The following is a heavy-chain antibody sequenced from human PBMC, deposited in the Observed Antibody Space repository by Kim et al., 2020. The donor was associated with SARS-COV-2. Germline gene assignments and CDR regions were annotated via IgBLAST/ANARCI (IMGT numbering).Heavy chain of an antibody. D-gene: IGHD1-26*01. V-gene: IGHV1-3*01. CDR1: GYTFTSYA. CDR2: INAGNGNT. J-gene: IGHJ6*02. CDR3: ARRLREEHYYYYGMDV. Sequence: ASVKVSCKASGYTFTSYAMHWVRQAPGQRLEWMGWINAGNGNTKYSQKFQGRVTITRDTSASTAYMELSSLRSEDTAVYYCARRLREEHYYYYGMDVWGQGTTVTVSS.